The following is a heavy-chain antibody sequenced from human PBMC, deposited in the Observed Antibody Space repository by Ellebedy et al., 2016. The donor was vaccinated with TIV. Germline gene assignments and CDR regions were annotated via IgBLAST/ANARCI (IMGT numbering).Heavy chain of an antibody. Sequence: GSLRLXCTVSGASISTYYWSWIRQPPGKDPEWIGNIYYTGTAFYNPSLKSRVSISVNTSKNQFSLTLSSVTAADTALYYCARLWFGDFFSPEGDVWGQGTTVTVSS. V-gene: IGHV4-59*04. D-gene: IGHD3-10*01. CDR3: ARLWFGDFFSPEGDV. CDR1: GASISTYY. CDR2: IYYTGTA. J-gene: IGHJ6*02.